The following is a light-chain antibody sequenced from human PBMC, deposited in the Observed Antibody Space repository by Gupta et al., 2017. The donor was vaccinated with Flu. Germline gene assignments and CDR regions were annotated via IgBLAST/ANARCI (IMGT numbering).Light chain of an antibody. J-gene: IGKJ4*01. CDR3: QQSQSSWLT. Sequence: DIQVTQSPPSLSASIGDRVTITCRTTENINTYLNWYQQKPRKAPKLLIYVASHMQSGVPSRFRGSGSGTDFTLTISNIQLEDFATYYCQQSQSSWLTFGGGTKVEI. CDR2: VAS. CDR1: ENINTY. V-gene: IGKV1-39*01.